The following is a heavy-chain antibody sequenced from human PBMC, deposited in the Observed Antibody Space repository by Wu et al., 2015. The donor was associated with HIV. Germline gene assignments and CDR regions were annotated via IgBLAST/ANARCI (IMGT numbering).Heavy chain of an antibody. CDR3: AREAEGGRRWLLGY. D-gene: IGHD4-17*01. J-gene: IGHJ4*02. CDR2: IIPIFGTA. Sequence: QAQLVQSGAEVKKPGASVKISCKASGYTFTRYYVHWVRQAPGQGLEWMGRIIPIFGTANYAQKFQGRVTITADESTSTAYMELSSLRSEDTAVYYCAREAEGGRRWLLGYWGQGTLVTVSS. CDR1: GYTFTRYY. V-gene: IGHV1-69*18.